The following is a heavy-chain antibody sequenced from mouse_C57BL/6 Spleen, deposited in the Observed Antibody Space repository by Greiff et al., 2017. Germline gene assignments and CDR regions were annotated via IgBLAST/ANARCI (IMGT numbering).Heavy chain of an antibody. CDR1: GYTFTDHT. CDR3: ARGDWGPYWYFDV. D-gene: IGHD4-1*01. J-gene: IGHJ1*03. V-gene: IGHV1-78*01. CDR2: IYPRDGST. Sequence: VKLMESDAELVKPGASVKISCKVSGYTFTDHTIHWMKQRPEQGLEWIGYIYPRDGSTKYNEKFKGKATLTADKSSSTAYMQLNSLTSEDSAVYFCARGDWGPYWYFDVWGTGTTVTVSS.